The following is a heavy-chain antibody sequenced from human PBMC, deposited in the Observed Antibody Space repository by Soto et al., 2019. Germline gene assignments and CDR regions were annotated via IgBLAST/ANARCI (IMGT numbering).Heavy chain of an antibody. CDR3: ANDLSPLAEPRGVDS. CDR1: GFTFSSHA. Sequence: EVQLLESGGGLVQPGGSLRLSCAASGFTFSSHAMSWVRQAPGKGLEWVSGISGSGDNTYYADSVKGRFTISRDNSKNTLYRQMNTLRAEDTALYYCANDLSPLAEPRGVDSWGQGTLVTVSS. V-gene: IGHV3-23*01. D-gene: IGHD3-10*01. CDR2: ISGSGDNT. J-gene: IGHJ4*02.